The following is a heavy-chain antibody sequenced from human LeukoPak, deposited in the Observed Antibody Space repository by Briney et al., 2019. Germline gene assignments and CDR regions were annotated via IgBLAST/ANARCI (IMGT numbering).Heavy chain of an antibody. Sequence: GGSLRLSCAASGFTFTDYDMSWVRQAPGKGLEWVSATSGSSTYYADSVRGRFSISSDNSKNTLSLQMNSLRAEDTAVYYCARPKYSSGPIDYWGQGTLVTVSS. CDR2: TSGSST. CDR3: ARPKYSSGPIDY. J-gene: IGHJ4*02. D-gene: IGHD6-19*01. V-gene: IGHV3-23*01. CDR1: GFTFTDYD.